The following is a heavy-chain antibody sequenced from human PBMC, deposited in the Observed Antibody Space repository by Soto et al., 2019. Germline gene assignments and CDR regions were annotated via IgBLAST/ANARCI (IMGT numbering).Heavy chain of an antibody. CDR3: ARLSHPYWFDP. Sequence: LSLTCTVSGGSISSSSYYWGWIRQPPGKGLEWIGSIYYSGSTYSNPSLKSRVTISVDTSKNQFSLKLTSVTAADTAVYYCARLSHPYWFDPWGQGTLVTVSS. CDR2: IYYSGST. CDR1: GGSISSSSYY. J-gene: IGHJ5*02. V-gene: IGHV4-39*01.